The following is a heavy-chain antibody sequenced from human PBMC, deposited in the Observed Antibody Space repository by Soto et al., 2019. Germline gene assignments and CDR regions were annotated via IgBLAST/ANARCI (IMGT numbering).Heavy chain of an antibody. Sequence: GGSLRLSCVVSGFIPSSYAMSWVRQAPGKGLEWVSGISGSGGATSYADSVKGRFTISRDNSKNTLYLQMNSLSAEDTAVYYCAKGEVSNYSAYYYGLDVWGQGTTVTVSS. V-gene: IGHV3-23*01. CDR3: AKGEVSNYSAYYYGLDV. CDR2: ISGSGGAT. CDR1: GFIPSSYA. D-gene: IGHD4-4*01. J-gene: IGHJ6*02.